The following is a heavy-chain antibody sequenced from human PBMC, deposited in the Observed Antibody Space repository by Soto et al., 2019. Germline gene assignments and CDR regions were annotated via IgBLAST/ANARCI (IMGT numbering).Heavy chain of an antibody. J-gene: IGHJ4*02. CDR3: AKYSQPSYYFDY. Sequence: GGSLRLSCAASGFTFSSYAMSWVRQAPGKGLEWVSAISGSGGSTYYADSVKGRFTISRGNSKNTLYLQMNSLRAEDTAVYYCAKYSQPSYYFDYWGQGTLVTVSS. CDR2: ISGSGGST. CDR1: GFTFSSYA. V-gene: IGHV3-23*01. D-gene: IGHD6-13*01.